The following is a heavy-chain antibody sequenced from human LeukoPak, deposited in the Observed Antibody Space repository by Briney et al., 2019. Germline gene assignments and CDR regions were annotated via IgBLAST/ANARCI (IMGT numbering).Heavy chain of an antibody. CDR2: INSSSGGT. J-gene: IGHJ4*02. D-gene: IGHD6-6*01. Sequence: ASVKVSCKASGYTFTSYFIHWVRQAPGQGLEWMGRINSSSGGTNYAQRFQGRVTMTRDTSISTAYMELSRLRSDDTAVYSCAREGVEYSFSDWGQGTLVTVSS. V-gene: IGHV1-2*06. CDR1: GYTFTSYF. CDR3: AREGVEYSFSD.